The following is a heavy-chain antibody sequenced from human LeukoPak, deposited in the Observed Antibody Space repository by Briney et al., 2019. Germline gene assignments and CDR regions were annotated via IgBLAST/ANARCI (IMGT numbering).Heavy chain of an antibody. CDR2: IYYNGST. CDR3: ARRPRRDGSGSSLTRRLGYFDL. CDR1: GGSISSYY. Sequence: PSETLSLTCTVSGGSISSYYWSWIRQPPGKGLEWIGYIYYNGSTNYNPSLKSRVTISVDTSKNQFSLKLSSVTAADTAVYYCARRPRRDGSGSSLTRRLGYFDLWGRGTLVTVSS. V-gene: IGHV4-59*08. D-gene: IGHD3-10*01. J-gene: IGHJ2*01.